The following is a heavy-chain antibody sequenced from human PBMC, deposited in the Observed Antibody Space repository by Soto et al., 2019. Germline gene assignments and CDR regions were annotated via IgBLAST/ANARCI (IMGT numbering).Heavy chain of an antibody. Sequence: SETLSLTCAVSGGSISSSNWWSWVRQPPGKGLEWIGEIYHSGSTNYNPSLKSRVTISVDKSKNQFSLKLSSVTAADTAVYYCAREGFYGSGSYYTDYWGQGTLVTVSS. CDR3: AREGFYGSGSYYTDY. V-gene: IGHV4-4*02. CDR1: GGSISSSNW. J-gene: IGHJ4*02. D-gene: IGHD3-10*01. CDR2: IYHSGST.